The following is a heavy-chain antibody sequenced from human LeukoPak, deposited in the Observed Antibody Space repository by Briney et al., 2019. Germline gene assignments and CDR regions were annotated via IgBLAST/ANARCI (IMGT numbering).Heavy chain of an antibody. CDR3: ARGPNWFDP. J-gene: IGHJ5*02. Sequence: GGSLRLSCAASGFIFSTYWMSWVRQAPGKGLEWVASIKQDGNEKSYVDPVKGRFTISRDNAKNSLYLQMNSLRAEDTAVYYCARGPNWFDPWGQGTLVTVSS. CDR2: IKQDGNEK. CDR1: GFIFSTYW. V-gene: IGHV3-7*01.